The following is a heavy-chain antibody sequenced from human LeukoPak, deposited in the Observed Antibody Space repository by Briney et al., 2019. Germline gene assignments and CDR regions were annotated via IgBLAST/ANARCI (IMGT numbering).Heavy chain of an antibody. D-gene: IGHD6-13*01. Sequence: PGGSLRLSCTASGYTFNNYAMSWFRQSPGKGLEWVSYITGTVGTTYYADPVKGRFTISRDNAKNSLYLQMNSLRAEDTAVYYCARFRVGSITAAGTGGMDVWGQGTTVTVSS. CDR2: ITGTVGTT. J-gene: IGHJ6*02. CDR3: ARFRVGSITAAGTGGMDV. V-gene: IGHV3-48*04. CDR1: GYTFNNYA.